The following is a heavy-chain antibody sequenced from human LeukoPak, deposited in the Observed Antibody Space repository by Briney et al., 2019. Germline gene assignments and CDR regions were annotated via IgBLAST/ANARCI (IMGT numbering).Heavy chain of an antibody. V-gene: IGHV4-38-2*02. J-gene: IGHJ4*01. CDR1: GSSITSGYY. CDR2: IYHSGTT. D-gene: IGHD4-11*01. Sequence: SETLSLTCTVSGSSITSGYYWTWIRLPPGKGLEWMGSIYHSGTTYYNPSLRSRVTISVDTSNNQFSLKLNSMTAADTAVYYCARLTSSNYAGSFFDHWSHGTLVTVSS. CDR3: ARLTSSNYAGSFFDH.